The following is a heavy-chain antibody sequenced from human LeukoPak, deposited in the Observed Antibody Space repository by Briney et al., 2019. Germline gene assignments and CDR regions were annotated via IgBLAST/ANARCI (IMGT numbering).Heavy chain of an antibody. CDR3: ARWHHKAVYFDY. V-gene: IGHV6-1*01. CDR1: GDSVSNNAVA. J-gene: IGHJ4*02. D-gene: IGHD4-23*01. Sequence: SQTLSLTCAVSGDSVSNNAVAWNWIRQSPSRGLEWLGRTWYKSQWYTAYALSVKSRITINPDTSKNQFSLQLNSVTPEDTAVYFCARWHHKAVYFDYWAQGTLVTVSS. CDR2: TWYKSQWYT.